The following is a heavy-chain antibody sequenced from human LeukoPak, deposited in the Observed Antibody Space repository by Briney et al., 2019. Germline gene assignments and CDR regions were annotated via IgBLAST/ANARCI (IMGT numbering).Heavy chain of an antibody. D-gene: IGHD5-12*01. CDR2: ISSSSSYI. CDR3: ARKASGYEYYFDY. CDR1: GFTFSSYW. V-gene: IGHV3-21*01. Sequence: GGSLRLSCAASGFTFSSYWMNWVRQAPGKGLEWVSSISSSSSYIYYADSVKGRFTISRDNAKNSLYLQMNSLRAEDTAVYYCARKASGYEYYFDYWGQGTLVTVSS. J-gene: IGHJ4*02.